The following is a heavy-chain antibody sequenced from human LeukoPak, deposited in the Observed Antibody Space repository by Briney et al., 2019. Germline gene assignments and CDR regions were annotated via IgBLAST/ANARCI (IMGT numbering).Heavy chain of an antibody. Sequence: PGGSLRLSCAASGFTFSSYEMNWVRQAPGKWLEWVSYISSSGSTIYYADSVKGRFTISRDNAKNSLYLQMNSLRAEGTAVYYCARDLGGSYWEGGYWGQGTLVTVSS. V-gene: IGHV3-48*03. CDR2: ISSSGSTI. CDR3: ARDLGGSYWEGGY. D-gene: IGHD1-26*01. J-gene: IGHJ4*02. CDR1: GFTFSSYE.